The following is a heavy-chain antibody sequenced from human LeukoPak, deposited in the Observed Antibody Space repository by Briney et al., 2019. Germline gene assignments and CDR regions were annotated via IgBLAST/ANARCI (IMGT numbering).Heavy chain of an antibody. J-gene: IGHJ5*02. V-gene: IGHV4-4*02. CDR2: IYHSGST. CDR1: GGAISSNTW. Sequence: SETLSLTCAVSGGAISSNTWWSWVRQPPGKGLEWIGEIYHSGSTNYNPSLKGRVTISVDKSKNQFSLKMTSVTAADTAVYYCARDSRTGTMDHNWFDPWGQGTLVTVSS. D-gene: IGHD1-1*01. CDR3: ARDSRTGTMDHNWFDP.